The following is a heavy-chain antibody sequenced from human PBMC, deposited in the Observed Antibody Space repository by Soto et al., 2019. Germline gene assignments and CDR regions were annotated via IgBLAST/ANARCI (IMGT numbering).Heavy chain of an antibody. CDR2: IYSDGNT. CDR1: GFAVSSNY. CDR3: AGGTGAYFDY. V-gene: IGHV3-53*02. Sequence: EVQLVETGGGLIQPGGSLRLSCAASGFAVSSNYMSWVRQAPGKGLEWVSVIYSDGNTYYADSVKGRFTIYRDNSKNTMYLQMNSLIAEDTAVYYCAGGTGAYFDYWGQGTLVTVSS. D-gene: IGHD2-15*01. J-gene: IGHJ4*02.